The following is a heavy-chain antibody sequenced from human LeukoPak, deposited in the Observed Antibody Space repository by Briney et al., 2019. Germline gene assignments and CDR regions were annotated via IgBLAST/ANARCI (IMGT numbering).Heavy chain of an antibody. CDR1: GFTFSHFG. CDR3: AKDDQRGFDYSHSLEH. Sequence: GGSLRLSCEASGFTFSHFGMHWVRQAPGKGLKWVAVIWSDATNEYYADSVKGRFTISRDNLKNTVSLQMNSLRAEDTAVYYCAKDDQRGFDYSHSLEHWGRGTLVTVSS. J-gene: IGHJ5*02. D-gene: IGHD4-11*01. CDR2: IWSDATNE. V-gene: IGHV3-33*06.